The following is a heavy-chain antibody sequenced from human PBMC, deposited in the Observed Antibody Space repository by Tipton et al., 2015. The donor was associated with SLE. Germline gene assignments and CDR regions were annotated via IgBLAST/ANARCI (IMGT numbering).Heavy chain of an antibody. J-gene: IGHJ4*02. CDR3: AVGFWSGYYDN. D-gene: IGHD3-3*01. CDR2: IFHSGVT. Sequence: TLSLTCAVSGGSIESFNWWSWVRQAPGQGLEWIGEIFHSGVTTYNPSLKSRLTMSVDTSTNHFSLRLGSLTAADTALYYCAVGFWSGYYDNWGQGTLVTVSS. CDR1: GGSIESFNW. V-gene: IGHV4-4*02.